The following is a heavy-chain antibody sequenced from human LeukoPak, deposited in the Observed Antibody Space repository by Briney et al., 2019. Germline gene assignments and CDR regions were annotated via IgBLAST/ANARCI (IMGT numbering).Heavy chain of an antibody. V-gene: IGHV3-23*01. CDR3: AKDLLHYDFWSGYPWGAFDY. CDR2: ISGSGGST. J-gene: IGHJ4*02. D-gene: IGHD3-3*01. CDR1: GFTFSSYA. Sequence: TGGSLRLSCAASGFTFSSYAMSWVRQAPGKGLEWVSAISGSGGSTYYADSVKGRFTISRDNSKNTLYLQMNSLRAEDTAVYYCAKDLLHYDFWSGYPWGAFDYWGQGTLVTVSS.